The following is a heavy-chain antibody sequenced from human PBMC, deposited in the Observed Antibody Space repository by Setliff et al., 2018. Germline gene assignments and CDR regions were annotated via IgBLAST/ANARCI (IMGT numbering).Heavy chain of an antibody. CDR2: IKSIDEGGTT. D-gene: IGHD6-13*01. Sequence: PGGSLRLSCAVSGFTFRNAWMSWVRQAPGKGLEWVGRIKSIDEGGTTDYPAPVKDRFTISRDDSKNTVYLQMNSLKADDTAVYYCAREPWQQLVVDYWGQGTLVTVSS. CDR1: GFTFRNAW. J-gene: IGHJ4*02. CDR3: AREPWQQLVVDY. V-gene: IGHV3-15*01.